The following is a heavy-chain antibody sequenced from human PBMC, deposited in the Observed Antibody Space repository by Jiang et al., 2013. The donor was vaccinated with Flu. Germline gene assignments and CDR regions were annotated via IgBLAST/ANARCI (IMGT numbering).Heavy chain of an antibody. D-gene: IGHD2-8*01. V-gene: IGHV1-69*01. CDR2: IIPIFGTA. Sequence: SGAEVKKPGSSVKVSCKASGGTFSSYAISWVRQAPGQGLEWMGGIIPIFGTANYAQKFQGRVTITADESTSTAYMELSSLRSEDTAVYYCARFVLMGSSRGQWYFDLWGRGTLVTVSS. CDR3: ARFVLMGSSRGQWYFDL. CDR1: GGTFSSYA. J-gene: IGHJ2*01.